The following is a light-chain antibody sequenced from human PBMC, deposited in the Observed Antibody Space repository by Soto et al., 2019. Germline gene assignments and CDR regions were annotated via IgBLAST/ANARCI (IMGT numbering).Light chain of an antibody. CDR2: GAS. CDR3: QQYNNRPYT. Sequence: EIMMTQSPDTLSVSPGERATVSCRASQSISSDFAWFQLKPGQAPRLLIYGASTRAPDVLDRFSGSGSGTEFTLTISSLQSEDFAVYYCQQYNNRPYTFGQGTKLEIK. V-gene: IGKV3-15*01. J-gene: IGKJ2*01. CDR1: QSISSD.